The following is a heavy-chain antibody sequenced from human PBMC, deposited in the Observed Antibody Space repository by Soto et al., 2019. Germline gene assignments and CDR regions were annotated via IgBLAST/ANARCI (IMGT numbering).Heavy chain of an antibody. CDR3: ARLEMDTLYYFDY. J-gene: IGHJ4*02. CDR2: IYYSGST. CDR1: VGSVSIGSYC. D-gene: IGHD5-18*01. V-gene: IGHV4-61*01. Sequence: SETLCVTCTFSVGSVSIGSYCWSWIRQPPGKGLEWIGYIYYSGSTNYNPSLKSRVTISVDTSKNQFSLKLSSVTAADTAVYYCARLEMDTLYYFDYWGQGTMFTVSS.